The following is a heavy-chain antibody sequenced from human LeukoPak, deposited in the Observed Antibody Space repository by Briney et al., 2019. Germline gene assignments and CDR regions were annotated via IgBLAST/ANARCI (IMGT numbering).Heavy chain of an antibody. J-gene: IGHJ6*03. D-gene: IGHD5-24*01. CDR3: ARDLDGYNYFHYMDV. V-gene: IGHV1-2*02. Sequence: ASVKVSCKASGYTFTGYYMHWVRQAPGQGLEWMGWINPNSGGTNYAQKFQGRVTMTRDTSIITAYMELSRLRSDDTAVYYCARDLDGYNYFHYMDVWGKGTTVTVSS. CDR1: GYTFTGYY. CDR2: INPNSGGT.